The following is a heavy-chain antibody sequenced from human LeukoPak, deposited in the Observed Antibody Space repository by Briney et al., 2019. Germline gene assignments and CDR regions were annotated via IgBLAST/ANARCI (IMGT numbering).Heavy chain of an antibody. D-gene: IGHD4-11*01. CDR2: IIPIFGTA. CDR3: ARDMTTVTDDAFDI. J-gene: IGHJ3*02. CDR1: GGTFSSYA. Sequence: ASVKVSCKASGGTFSSYAISWVRQAPGQGLEWMGGIIPIFGTANYAQKFQGRVTITTDESTSTAYMELSSLRSEDTAVYYCARDMTTVTDDAFDIWGQGTMVTVSS. V-gene: IGHV1-69*05.